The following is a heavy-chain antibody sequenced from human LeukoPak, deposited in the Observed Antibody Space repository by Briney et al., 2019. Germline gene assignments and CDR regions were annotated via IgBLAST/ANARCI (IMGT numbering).Heavy chain of an antibody. Sequence: GESLKISCQGSGYRFTNYWIDWVRQMPGKGLEWMGVIYPGDSNARYSPSFQGQVTISADKSISTAYLQWSSLKAPDTAMYYCARHSRWDTAADYWGQGTLVTVSS. V-gene: IGHV5-51*01. CDR3: ARHSRWDTAADY. CDR1: GYRFTNYW. D-gene: IGHD5-18*01. CDR2: IYPGDSNA. J-gene: IGHJ4*02.